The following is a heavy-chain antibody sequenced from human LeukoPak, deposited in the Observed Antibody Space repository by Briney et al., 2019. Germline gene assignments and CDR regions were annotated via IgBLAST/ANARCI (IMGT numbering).Heavy chain of an antibody. J-gene: IGHJ4*02. V-gene: IGHV3-23*01. CDR3: AKDGATGDYSDY. Sequence: GGSLRLSCAASGFTFRSYAMSWVRQAPGKGLEWVSGITGGGGSSYYADSVKGRFTISRDNSKNTLFLQMNSLTAEDTAVYYCAKDGATGDYSDYWGQGTLVTVSS. CDR1: GFTFRSYA. CDR2: ITGGGGSS. D-gene: IGHD1-26*01.